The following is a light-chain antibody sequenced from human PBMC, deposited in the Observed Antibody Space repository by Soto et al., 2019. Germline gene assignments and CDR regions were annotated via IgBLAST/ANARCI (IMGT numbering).Light chain of an antibody. Sequence: DIHMTQSPSTLSASVGDRVTITCRASRSISIWLAWYQQKPGKAPNLLIYKTSSLETGVPSRFSGGGSGTEFTLTISSLQPDDFATYYCQHWNDYSWTFGQGTKVEVK. CDR1: RSISIW. V-gene: IGKV1-5*03. CDR2: KTS. J-gene: IGKJ1*01. CDR3: QHWNDYSWT.